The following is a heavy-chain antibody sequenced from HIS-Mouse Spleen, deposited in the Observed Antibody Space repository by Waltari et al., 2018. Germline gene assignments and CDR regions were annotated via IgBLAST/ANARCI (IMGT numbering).Heavy chain of an antibody. CDR3: ARDSIRYCSSTSCFDY. CDR2: NNSDGRST. CDR1: GFTFSSYW. V-gene: IGHV3-74*01. D-gene: IGHD2-2*01. Sequence: EVQLVESGGGLVQPGGSLRLSCAASGFTFSSYWMHWVRQAPGKGLVWVARNNSDGRSTSYADSVKGRFTISRDNAKNTLYLQMNSLRAEDTAVYYCARDSIRYCSSTSCFDYWGQGTLVTVSS. J-gene: IGHJ4*02.